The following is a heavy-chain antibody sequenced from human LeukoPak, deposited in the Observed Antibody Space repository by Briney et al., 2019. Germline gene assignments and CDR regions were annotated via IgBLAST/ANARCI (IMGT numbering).Heavy chain of an antibody. Sequence: SVKVSCKASGGTFSSYTISWVRQAPGQGLEWMGRIIPILGIANYAQKFQGRITITADKSTSTAYMELSSLRSEDTAVYYCARDLNDFWSGNNWFDPWGQGTLVTVSS. CDR3: ARDLNDFWSGNNWFDP. J-gene: IGHJ5*02. CDR2: IIPILGIA. V-gene: IGHV1-69*04. D-gene: IGHD3-3*01. CDR1: GGTFSSYT.